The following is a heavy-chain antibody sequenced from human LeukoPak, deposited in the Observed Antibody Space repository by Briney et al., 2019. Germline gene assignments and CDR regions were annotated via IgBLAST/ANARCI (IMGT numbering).Heavy chain of an antibody. J-gene: IGHJ6*04. CDR2: IYHSGRT. V-gene: IGHV4-4*02. CDR3: ARDRKDYDILTGYYRRSRYYYYGMDV. D-gene: IGHD3-9*01. Sequence: SGTLSLTCAVSGGSISSSNWWGWVRQPPGKGLEWIGEIYHSGRTNYNPSLKSRVTISVDKSKNQFSLKLSSVTAADTAVYYCARDRKDYDILTGYYRRSRYYYYGMDVWGKGTTVTVSS. CDR1: GGSISSSNW.